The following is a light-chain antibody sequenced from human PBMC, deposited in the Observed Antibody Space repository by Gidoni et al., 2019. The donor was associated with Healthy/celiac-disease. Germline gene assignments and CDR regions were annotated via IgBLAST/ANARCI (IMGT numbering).Light chain of an antibody. CDR1: QDISHY. J-gene: IGKJ3*01. V-gene: IGKV1-33*01. CDR3: QQYDNLIFT. Sequence: IQLTQSPSSLSESVGDRVTITCQASQDISHYLNWYQQKPGKAPKLLIYDASNLETGVPSRFSGSGSGTDLTFTISSLQPEDIATYYCQQYDNLIFTFGPGTKVDIK. CDR2: DAS.